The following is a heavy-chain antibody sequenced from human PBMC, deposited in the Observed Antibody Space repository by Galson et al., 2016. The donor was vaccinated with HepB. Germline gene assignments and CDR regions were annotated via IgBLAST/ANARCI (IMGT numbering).Heavy chain of an antibody. V-gene: IGHV3-23*01. Sequence: SLRLSCAASGFTFNNYPLSWVRQAPGKGLECVSGISAGGGDTYYADSVKGRFIISRDNSKNTLYLQMNSLRVEDTAVYHCVKESPYRAGGDSCYDCWGQGALVTVSS. CDR3: VKESPYRAGGDSCYDC. J-gene: IGHJ4*02. CDR1: GFTFNNYP. D-gene: IGHD2-15*01. CDR2: ISAGGGDT.